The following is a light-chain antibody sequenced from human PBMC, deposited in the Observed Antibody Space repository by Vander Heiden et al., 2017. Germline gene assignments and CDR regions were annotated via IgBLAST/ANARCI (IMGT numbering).Light chain of an antibody. CDR3: QQRSNWPAA. Sequence: EIVLTQSPATLSLSPGERATLSCRASQSVSSYLAWYQQKPGQAPRLLIYDASNRATGVPARFSGSGSERDFTLTISSLEPEDFANYYCQQRSNWPAAFGGGTMVEIK. CDR2: DAS. V-gene: IGKV3-11*02. CDR1: QSVSSY. J-gene: IGKJ4*01.